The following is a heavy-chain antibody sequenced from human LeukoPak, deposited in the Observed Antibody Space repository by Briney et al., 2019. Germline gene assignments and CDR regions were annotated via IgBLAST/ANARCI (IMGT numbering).Heavy chain of an antibody. CDR2: ISYDGSNK. V-gene: IGHV3-30*18. Sequence: GGSLRLSCAASGFTFSSYGMHWVRQAPGKGLEWVAVISYDGSNKYYADSVKGRFTISRDNSKNTLYLQMNSLRAEDTAVYYCAKEIAVSSPHYYYYYGMDVWGQGTTVTVSS. CDR1: GFTFSSYG. D-gene: IGHD6-19*01. CDR3: AKEIAVSSPHYYYYYGMDV. J-gene: IGHJ6*02.